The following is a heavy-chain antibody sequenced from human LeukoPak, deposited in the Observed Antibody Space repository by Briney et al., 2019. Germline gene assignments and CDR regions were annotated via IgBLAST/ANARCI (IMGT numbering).Heavy chain of an antibody. J-gene: IGHJ4*02. D-gene: IGHD3-16*01. CDR2: ISHSGGYT. CDR1: GFTFSSYV. Sequence: PGGSLRLSCAASGFTFSSYVMYWVRQAPGKGLEWVSAISHSGGYTSYADSVKGRFTISRDNSKNTLYLQMNGLRAEDTAIYYCATLGVRADRRGIDYWGQGTLVTGSS. V-gene: IGHV3-23*01. CDR3: ATLGVRADRRGIDY.